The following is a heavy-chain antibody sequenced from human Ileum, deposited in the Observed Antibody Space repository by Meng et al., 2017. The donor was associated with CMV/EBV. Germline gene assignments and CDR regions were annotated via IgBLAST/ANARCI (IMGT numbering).Heavy chain of an antibody. J-gene: IGHJ4*02. CDR1: GFTFSSFG. Sequence: SGFTFSSFGMHWFRLSPDKGLEWLAVIWYDGNYRSYADSVQGRFVISRDDSKSTLYLQMNSLRAEDSAVYFCAKDRSSTTLPVFHYWGQGTLVTVSS. V-gene: IGHV3-33*06. CDR3: AKDRSSTTLPVFHY. CDR2: IWYDGNYR. D-gene: IGHD5/OR15-5a*01.